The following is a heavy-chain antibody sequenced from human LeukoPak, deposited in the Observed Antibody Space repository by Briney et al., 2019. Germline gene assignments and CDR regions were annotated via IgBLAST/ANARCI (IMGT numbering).Heavy chain of an antibody. CDR3: ARAPNAGGNGAFDI. D-gene: IGHD4-23*01. Sequence: SETLSLTCIVSGYSISSNYYWGWIRQPPGKGLEWIGSIYSGCTYYNPPLKSRVTISVDTSKNQFSLKLSSVTAADTAVYYCARAPNAGGNGAFDIWGQGTMVTVSS. CDR1: GYSISSNYY. V-gene: IGHV4-38-2*02. J-gene: IGHJ3*02. CDR2: IYSGCT.